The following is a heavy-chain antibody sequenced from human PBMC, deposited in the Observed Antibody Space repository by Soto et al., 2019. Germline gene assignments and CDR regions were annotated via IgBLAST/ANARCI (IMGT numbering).Heavy chain of an antibody. D-gene: IGHD1-26*01. V-gene: IGHV4-34*01. CDR1: GGSFSGYY. CDR3: ARGLGDWFDP. Sequence: SETLSLTCAVYGGSFSGYYWSWIRQPPGKWLEWIGEINHSGSTNYNPSLKSRVTISVDTSKNQFSLKLSSVTAADTAVYYCARGLGDWFDPWGQGXLVTVHS. CDR2: INHSGST. J-gene: IGHJ5*02.